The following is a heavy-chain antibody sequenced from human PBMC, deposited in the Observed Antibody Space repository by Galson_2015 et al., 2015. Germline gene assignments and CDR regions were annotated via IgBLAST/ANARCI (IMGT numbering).Heavy chain of an antibody. CDR3: AKVNQRWLQILIDY. CDR1: GLTFSSYA. D-gene: IGHD5-24*01. CDR2: IGARGSRT. V-gene: IGHV3-23*01. Sequence: SLRLSCAASGLTFSSYAMTWVRQAPGKGLEWVSSIGARGSRTYYADSVKGRFTTSRDSSKNTLFLQMNSLRADDTAVYYCAKVNQRWLQILIDYWGQGALVTVSS. J-gene: IGHJ4*02.